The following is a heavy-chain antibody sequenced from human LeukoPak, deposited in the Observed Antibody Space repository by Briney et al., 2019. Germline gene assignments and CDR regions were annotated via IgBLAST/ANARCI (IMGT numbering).Heavy chain of an antibody. CDR3: AKGYVHYGSGSYPN. D-gene: IGHD3-10*01. J-gene: IGHJ4*02. V-gene: IGHV3-23*01. CDR2: ISGSGVST. Sequence: GGSLRLSCAASGFTFSSYAMSWVRQAPGKGLEWVSAISGSGVSTYYADSMKGRFTISRDNSKNTLYLQMNSLRAEDTAVYYCAKGYVHYGSGSYPNWGQGTLVTVSS. CDR1: GFTFSSYA.